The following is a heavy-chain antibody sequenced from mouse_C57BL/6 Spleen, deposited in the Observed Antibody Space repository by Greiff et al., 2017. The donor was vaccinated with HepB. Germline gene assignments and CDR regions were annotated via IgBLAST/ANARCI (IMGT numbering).Heavy chain of an antibody. D-gene: IGHD4-1*01. J-gene: IGHJ2*01. CDR3: ARSNWVSNFDY. Sequence: VQLQESGAELAKPGASVKLSCKASGYTFTSYWMHWVKQRPGQGLEWIGYINPSSGYTKYNQKFKDKATLTADKSSSTAYMPLSSLTYEDSAVYDCARSNWVSNFDYWGQGTTRTVSS. V-gene: IGHV1-7*01. CDR1: GYTFTSYW. CDR2: INPSSGYT.